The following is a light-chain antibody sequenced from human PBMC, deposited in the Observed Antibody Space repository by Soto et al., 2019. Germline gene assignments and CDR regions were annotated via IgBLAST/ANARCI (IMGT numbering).Light chain of an antibody. Sequence: LTQPASVSGSPGQSITISCTGTSSDVGGYNYVSWYQHHPGKAPKLIIYDVTNRPSGVSNPFSGSKSGNTASLTISGLQPEDEADYYCSSYTASNTRQIVYGTGTKVTVL. CDR2: DVT. CDR3: SSYTASNTRQIV. J-gene: IGLJ1*01. CDR1: SSDVGGYNY. V-gene: IGLV2-14*03.